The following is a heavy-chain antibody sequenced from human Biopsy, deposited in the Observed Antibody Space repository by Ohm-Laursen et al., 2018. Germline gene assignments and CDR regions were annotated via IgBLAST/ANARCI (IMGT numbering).Heavy chain of an antibody. D-gene: IGHD3-22*01. V-gene: IGHV4-31*01. CDR3: ARGDYFDSNGYFWFDP. CDR1: GDSVTKYY. CDR2: IFNSANT. J-gene: IGHJ5*02. Sequence: TLSLTWTVSGDSVTKYYWSWIRQRPGKGLEWIGYIFNSANTYYNPSLKNLITISGDTSKNQFSLKLNSVTAADTAVYYCARGDYFDSNGYFWFDPWGQGTLVTVSS.